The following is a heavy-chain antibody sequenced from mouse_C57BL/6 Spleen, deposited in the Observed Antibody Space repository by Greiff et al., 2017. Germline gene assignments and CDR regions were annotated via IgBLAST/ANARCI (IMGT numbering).Heavy chain of an antibody. Sequence: EVKLVESGPGLVKPSQSLSLTCSVTGYSITSGYYWNWIRQFPGNKLEWMGYISYDGSNNYNPSLKNRISITRDTSKNQFFLKLNSVTTEDTATYYCASYDYDDGGAFDYWGQGTTLTVSS. CDR3: ASYDYDDGGAFDY. CDR1: GYSITSGYY. D-gene: IGHD2-4*01. CDR2: ISYDGSN. V-gene: IGHV3-6*01. J-gene: IGHJ2*01.